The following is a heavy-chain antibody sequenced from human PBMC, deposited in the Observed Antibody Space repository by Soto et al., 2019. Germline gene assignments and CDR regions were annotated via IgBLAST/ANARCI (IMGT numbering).Heavy chain of an antibody. V-gene: IGHV4-31*03. CDR3: AAGEASSRNLAPYYLDF. CDR1: GASINSGGYY. CDR2: IYFSGST. D-gene: IGHD6-13*01. J-gene: IGHJ4*02. Sequence: SETLSLTCTVSGASINSGGYYWSWIRQLPGEGLEWIGYIYFSGSTYYNPSLESRVTVSLDTSQNQFSLKLSSVTAADTAVYFCAAGEASSRNLAPYYLDFWGQGTLVTVSS.